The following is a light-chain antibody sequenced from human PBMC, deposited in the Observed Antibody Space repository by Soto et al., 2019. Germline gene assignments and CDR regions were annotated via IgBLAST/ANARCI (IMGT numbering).Light chain of an antibody. CDR1: QDIATY. Sequence: DIQMTQSPSSLSASVGDRVTITCQASQDIATYLNWYQRTPGKAPNLLVLDASNLETGVPSRFSGGGSGTHFTFTISNLQPEDIATYYCQQYDNLPPTWTFGQGTKVDIK. CDR3: QQYDNLPPTWT. J-gene: IGKJ1*01. CDR2: DAS. V-gene: IGKV1-33*01.